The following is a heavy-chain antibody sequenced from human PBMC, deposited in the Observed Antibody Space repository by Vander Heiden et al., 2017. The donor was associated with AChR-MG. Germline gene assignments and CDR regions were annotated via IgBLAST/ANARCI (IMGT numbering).Heavy chain of an antibody. Sequence: EVQLVESGGGLVKPGGSLRLACAGPGFTLIYYSINWVRQAPGKGLEWVSSISSSGSYIYYADSVKGRFTISRDSANNSLYLQMDSLRVEDTAVYYCARDPWGNFDSWGQGTLVTVSS. CDR1: GFTLIYYS. J-gene: IGHJ4*02. CDR2: ISSSGSYI. V-gene: IGHV3-21*01. D-gene: IGHD3-16*01. CDR3: ARDPWGNFDS.